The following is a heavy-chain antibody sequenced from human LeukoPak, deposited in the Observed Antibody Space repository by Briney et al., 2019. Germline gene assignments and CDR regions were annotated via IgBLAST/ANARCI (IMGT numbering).Heavy chain of an antibody. J-gene: IGHJ4*02. V-gene: IGHV3-21*01. CDR3: ARDKQPYDSSGDLGY. CDR2: ISSSSSYI. D-gene: IGHD3-22*01. Sequence: GGSLRLSCAASGFTFSSYSMNWVRQAPGKGLEWVSSISSSSSYIYYADSVKGRFTISSDNAKNSLYLQMNSLRAEDTAVYYCARDKQPYDSSGDLGYWGQGTLVTVSS. CDR1: GFTFSSYS.